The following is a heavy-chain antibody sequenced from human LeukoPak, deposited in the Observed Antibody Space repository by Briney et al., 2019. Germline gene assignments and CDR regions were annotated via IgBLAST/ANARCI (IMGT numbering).Heavy chain of an antibody. J-gene: IGHJ6*02. CDR2: ISYDGSNK. D-gene: IGHD2-15*01. CDR3: ARGSYGMDV. V-gene: IGHV3-30-3*01. Sequence: GRSLRLSCAASGFTFSSYAMHWVRQAPGKGLEWVAVISYDGSNKYYADSVKGRFTISRDNSKNTLYLQMNSLRAEDTAVYYCARGSYGMDVWGQGTTVTVSS. CDR1: GFTFSSYA.